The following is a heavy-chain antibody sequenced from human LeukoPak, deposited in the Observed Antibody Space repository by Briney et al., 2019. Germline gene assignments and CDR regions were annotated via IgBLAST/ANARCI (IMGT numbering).Heavy chain of an antibody. Sequence: SETLSLTCAIYGGSFSDYFWSWIRQSPGKGLEWIGEIHHGAGTKYNPSLKSRVTISADSPKNQFYLKLTSVTAADTAVYYCSKNNWFDPWGRGTLVTVSS. CDR2: IHHGAGT. V-gene: IGHV4-34*01. CDR3: SKNNWFDP. CDR1: GGSFSDYF. J-gene: IGHJ5*02.